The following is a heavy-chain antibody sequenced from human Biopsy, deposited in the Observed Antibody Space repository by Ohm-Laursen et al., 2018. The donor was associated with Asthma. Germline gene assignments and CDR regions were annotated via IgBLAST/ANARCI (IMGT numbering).Heavy chain of an antibody. CDR2: IYHSGTT. D-gene: IGHD3-10*01. CDR1: GGSLTSAY. V-gene: IGHV4-31*03. J-gene: IGHJ6*02. CDR3: AREKAYGSGSLYGMDV. Sequence: TLSLTCTVSGGSLTSAYWSWVRQYPEKGLERIGYIYHSGTTFYNPSLKSRVSMSVDTSKNQVSLKLSSVTAADTAVYYCAREKAYGSGSLYGMDVWGHGTTVTVSS.